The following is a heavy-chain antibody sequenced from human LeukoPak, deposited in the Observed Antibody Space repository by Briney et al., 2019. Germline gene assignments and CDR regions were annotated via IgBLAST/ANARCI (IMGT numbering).Heavy chain of an antibody. CDR3: AIAGRGYYYYYYMHV. V-gene: IGHV1-69*05. CDR2: IIPIFGTA. CDR1: GGTFSSYA. D-gene: IGHD3-10*01. J-gene: IGHJ6*03. Sequence: ASVKVSCKASGGTFSSYAISWVRQAPGQGLEWMGGIIPIFGTANYAQKFQGRVTITTDESTSTAYMELSSLRSEDTAVYYCAIAGRGYYYYYYMHVWGKGTTVTVSS.